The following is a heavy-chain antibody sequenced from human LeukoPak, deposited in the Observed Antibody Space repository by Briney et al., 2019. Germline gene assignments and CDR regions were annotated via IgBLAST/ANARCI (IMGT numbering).Heavy chain of an antibody. J-gene: IGHJ4*02. Sequence: GGSLRLSCATSGFTFSSYWMSWVRQAPGKGLEWVAHIKHDGSEKYYVDSVKGRFTISRDNAKNALYLQMNSLRAEDTAVYYCARSAYYAFDYWGQGTLVTVSS. CDR3: ARSAYYAFDY. D-gene: IGHD3-3*01. CDR1: GFTFSSYW. V-gene: IGHV3-7*01. CDR2: IKHDGSEK.